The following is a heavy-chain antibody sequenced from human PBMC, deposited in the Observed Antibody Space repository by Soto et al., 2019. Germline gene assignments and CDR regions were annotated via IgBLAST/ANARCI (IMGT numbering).Heavy chain of an antibody. CDR3: ARLQYTVVTALDI. V-gene: IGHV4-59*11. J-gene: IGHJ3*02. D-gene: IGHD2-15*01. CDR2: IYHTVNT. Sequence: PSETLSLTCSVSGVSIGSHCWSWIRQAPGKGPELVGYIYHTVNTKYNPALKSRVTISMDTSKNQLSLQLSSVTAADTAVYYCARLQYTVVTALDIWGQGTMVTVSS. CDR1: GVSIGSHC.